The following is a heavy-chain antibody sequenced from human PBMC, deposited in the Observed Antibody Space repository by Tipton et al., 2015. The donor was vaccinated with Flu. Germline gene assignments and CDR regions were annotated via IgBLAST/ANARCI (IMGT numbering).Heavy chain of an antibody. J-gene: IGHJ4*02. CDR3: ARVRITGTTRSLDY. D-gene: IGHD1-7*01. CDR1: GFTFNDYD. CDR2: INWKGGST. V-gene: IGHV3-20*01. Sequence: SLRLSCAASGFTFNDYDMSWVRQAPGKGLEWVSGINWKGGSTGYADSVKGRFTISRDNAKNSPYLQMNSLRAEDTALYHCARVRITGTTRSLDYWGQGTLVTVSS.